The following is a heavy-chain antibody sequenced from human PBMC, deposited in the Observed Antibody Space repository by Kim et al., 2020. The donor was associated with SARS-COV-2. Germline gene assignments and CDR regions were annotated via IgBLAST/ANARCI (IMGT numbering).Heavy chain of an antibody. J-gene: IGHJ4*02. CDR1: GGSISSSNW. Sequence: SETLSLTCAVSGGSISSSNWWSWVRQPPGKGLEWIGEIYHSGSTNYNPSLKSRVTISVDKSKNQFSLKLSSVTAADTAVYYCARDEMANNWNFDYWGQGTLVTVSS. CDR2: IYHSGST. V-gene: IGHV4-4*02. D-gene: IGHD5-12*01. CDR3: ARDEMANNWNFDY.